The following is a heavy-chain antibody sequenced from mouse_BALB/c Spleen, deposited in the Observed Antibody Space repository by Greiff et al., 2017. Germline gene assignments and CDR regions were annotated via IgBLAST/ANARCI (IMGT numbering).Heavy chain of an antibody. J-gene: IGHJ1*01. CDR2: IWAGGST. Sequence: QVQLQQSGPGLVAPSQSLSITCTVSGFSLTSYGVHWVRQPPGKGLEWLGVIWAGGSTNYNSALMSRLSISKDNSKSQVFLKMNSLQTDDTAMYYCARVYYGNHWYFDVWGAGTTVTVSS. D-gene: IGHD2-1*01. V-gene: IGHV2-9*02. CDR1: GFSLTSYG. CDR3: ARVYYGNHWYFDV.